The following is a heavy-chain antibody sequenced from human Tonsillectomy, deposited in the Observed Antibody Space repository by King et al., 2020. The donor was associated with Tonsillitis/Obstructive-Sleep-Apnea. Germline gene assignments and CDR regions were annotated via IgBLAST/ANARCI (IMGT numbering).Heavy chain of an antibody. CDR2: ISHDGTNK. D-gene: IGHD3-10*01. Sequence: VQLVESGGGVVQPARSLRLSCAASGFTFSSYAMHWVRQAPGKGLEWVAVISHDGTNKYYADSVKGRFTISRDNSKNTLYLQMNSLRAEDTAVYYCARDLDGSGSYPFDYWGQGTLVTVSS. CDR1: GFTFSSYA. J-gene: IGHJ4*02. V-gene: IGHV3-30*01. CDR3: ARDLDGSGSYPFDY.